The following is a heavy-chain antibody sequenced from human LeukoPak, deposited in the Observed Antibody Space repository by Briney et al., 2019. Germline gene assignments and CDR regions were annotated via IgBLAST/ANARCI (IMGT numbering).Heavy chain of an antibody. D-gene: IGHD4-23*01. CDR3: ARAKLARGGAFDI. J-gene: IGHJ3*02. CDR1: GYTFTGYY. V-gene: IGHV1-2*02. CDR2: INPNSGGT. Sequence: EASVKVSCKASGYTFTGYYMHWVRQAPGQGLEWMGWINPNSGGTNYAQKFQGRVTMTRDTSISTAYMELSRLRSDDTAVYYCARAKLARGGAFDIWGQGTMVTVSS.